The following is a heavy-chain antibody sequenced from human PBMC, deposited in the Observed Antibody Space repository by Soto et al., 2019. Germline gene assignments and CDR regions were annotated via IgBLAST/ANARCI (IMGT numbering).Heavy chain of an antibody. V-gene: IGHV4-59*01. D-gene: IGHD3-10*01. J-gene: IGHJ5*02. CDR1: GGSISSYY. Sequence: LSLTCTVSGGSISSYYWSWIRQPPGKGLEWIGYIYYSGSTNYNPSLKSRVTISVDTSKNQFSLKLSSVTAADTAVYYCARGLFAYGSGSYVNWFDPWGQGTLVTVSS. CDR2: IYYSGST. CDR3: ARGLFAYGSGSYVNWFDP.